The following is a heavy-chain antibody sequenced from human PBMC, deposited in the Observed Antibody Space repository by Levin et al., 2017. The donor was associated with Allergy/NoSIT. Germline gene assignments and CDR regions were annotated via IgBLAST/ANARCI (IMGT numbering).Heavy chain of an antibody. D-gene: IGHD1-20*01. V-gene: IGHV3-30-3*01. CDR2: ISYDGIHK. CDR3: VSQGISGTTYWFDP. Sequence: PGGSLRLSCAASAFTFSTYAMLWVRQAPGKGLEWVAVISYDGIHKYYADSVKGRFTISRDNSKNTLYLQMNSLRAEDTAVYYCVSQGISGTTYWFDPWGQGTLVTVSS. CDR1: AFTFSTYA. J-gene: IGHJ5*02.